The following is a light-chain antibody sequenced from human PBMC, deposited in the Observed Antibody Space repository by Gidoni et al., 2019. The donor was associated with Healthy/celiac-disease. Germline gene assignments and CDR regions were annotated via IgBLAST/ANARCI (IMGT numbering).Light chain of an antibody. CDR3: QSYDSSLSAL. CDR2: GNS. V-gene: IGLV1-40*01. J-gene: IGLJ2*01. Sequence: QSVLTPPPPVSRAPGQRVTISCTGSSSNIGAGYDVHWYQQLPGTAPKLLIYGNSNRPSGVPDRFSGSKSGTSASLAITGLQAEDEADYYGQSYDSSLSALFGGGTKLTVL. CDR1: SSNIGAGYD.